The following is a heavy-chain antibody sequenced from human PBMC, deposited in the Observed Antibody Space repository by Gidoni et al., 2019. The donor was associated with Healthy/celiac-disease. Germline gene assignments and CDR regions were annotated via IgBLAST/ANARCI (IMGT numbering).Heavy chain of an antibody. J-gene: IGHJ4*02. CDR1: RLTFADYA. V-gene: IGHV3-9*01. Sequence: EVQLVESGGGLVQPGRSLSPSCAASRLTFADYAMHWVRQAPGKGLEWVSGISWNSGSIGYADSVKGRFTISRDNAKNSLYLQMNSLRAEDTALYYCAKDDSSSWYSGTYPLDYWGQGTLVTVSS. CDR3: AKDDSSSWYSGTYPLDY. CDR2: ISWNSGSI. D-gene: IGHD6-13*01.